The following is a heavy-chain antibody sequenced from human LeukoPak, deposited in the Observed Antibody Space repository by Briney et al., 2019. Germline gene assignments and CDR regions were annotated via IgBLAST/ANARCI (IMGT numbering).Heavy chain of an antibody. CDR2: ISGSGGST. D-gene: IGHD6-19*01. V-gene: IGHV3-23*01. J-gene: IGHJ1*01. CDR1: GFTFSSYG. CDR3: AKGIAVAGTPAEYFQH. Sequence: GGSLRLSCAASGFTFSSYGMSWVRQAPGKGLEWVSAISGSGGSTYYADSVKGRFTISRDNSKNTLYLQMNSLRAEDTAVYYCAKGIAVAGTPAEYFQHWGQGTLVTVSS.